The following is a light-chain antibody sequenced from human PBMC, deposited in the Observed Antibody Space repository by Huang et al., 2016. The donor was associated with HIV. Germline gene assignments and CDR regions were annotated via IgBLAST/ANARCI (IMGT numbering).Light chain of an antibody. J-gene: IGKJ4*01. CDR3: LQHNSYPLT. CDR2: GAS. Sequence: DIQMTQSPSGMSASVGDRVTITCRASQGIGNHLAWFQQKPGKVPKRLIYGASSLQSGVPSRFSGSGSGTEFTLTISSLQPEDFATYYCLQHNSYPLTFGGGTKVEIK. CDR1: QGIGNH. V-gene: IGKV1-17*03.